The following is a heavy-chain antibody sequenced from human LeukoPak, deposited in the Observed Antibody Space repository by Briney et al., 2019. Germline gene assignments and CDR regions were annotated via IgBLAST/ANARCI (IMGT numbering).Heavy chain of an antibody. Sequence: ASVKVSCKASGYTFTSYAMNWVRQAPGQGLEWMGWINTNTGNPTYAQGFTGRFVFSLDTSVSTAYLQISSLKAEDTAVYYCARVARIAAAGIGPLSYYYYQYMDVWGKGTTVTVSS. V-gene: IGHV7-4-1*02. J-gene: IGHJ6*03. CDR1: GYTFTSYA. D-gene: IGHD6-13*01. CDR3: ARVARIAAAGIGPLSYYYYQYMDV. CDR2: INTNTGNP.